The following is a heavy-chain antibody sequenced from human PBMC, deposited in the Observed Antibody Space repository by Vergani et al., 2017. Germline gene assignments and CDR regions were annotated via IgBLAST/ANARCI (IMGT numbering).Heavy chain of an antibody. V-gene: IGHV1-24*01. CDR3: AIVXDYYDSSGYYLDY. CDR2: FDPEHGEV. J-gene: IGHJ4*02. CDR1: GYSLTELT. Sequence: QVQLVQSGSEVRKPGASVKFSCQVSGYSLTELTIHWVRQAPGKGLEWMGGFDPEHGEVTFAHHIQGRVTMTEDRSTDTAYMELSSLRPEDTALYYCAIVXDYYDSSGYYLDYWGQGTLVTVS. D-gene: IGHD3-22*01.